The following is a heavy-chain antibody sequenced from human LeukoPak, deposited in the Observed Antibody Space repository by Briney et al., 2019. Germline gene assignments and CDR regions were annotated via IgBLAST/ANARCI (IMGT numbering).Heavy chain of an antibody. CDR1: GYTFTGYY. D-gene: IGHD4-17*01. CDR2: INPNSGGT. Sequence: GASVKVSCKASGYTFTGYYMHWVRQAPGQGLEWMGWINPNSGGTNYAQKFQGRVTMTRDTSISTAYMELSRQRSDDTAVYYCARDASYGDYRYYFDYWGQGTLVTVSS. CDR3: ARDASYGDYRYYFDY. J-gene: IGHJ4*02. V-gene: IGHV1-2*02.